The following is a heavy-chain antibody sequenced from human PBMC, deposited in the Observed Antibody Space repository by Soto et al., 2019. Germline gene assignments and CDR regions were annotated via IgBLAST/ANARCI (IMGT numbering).Heavy chain of an antibody. J-gene: IGHJ4*02. D-gene: IGHD6-19*01. CDR3: AKAHRRAVAGKKGTDYFDY. Sequence: EVQLLESGGGLVQPGGSLRLSCAASGFTFSSYAMSWVRQAPGKGLEWVSAISGSGGSTYYADSVKGQFTISRDNSKNTLYLQMNNLRAEDTAVYYGAKAHRRAVAGKKGTDYFDYWGQGTLVTVSS. V-gene: IGHV3-23*01. CDR1: GFTFSSYA. CDR2: ISGSGGST.